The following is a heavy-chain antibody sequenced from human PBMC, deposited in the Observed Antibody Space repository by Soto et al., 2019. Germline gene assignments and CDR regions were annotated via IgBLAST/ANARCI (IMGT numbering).Heavy chain of an antibody. CDR2: MNPDNGNT. CDR1: GYTFSTYE. D-gene: IGHD3-3*01. Sequence: QVQLVQSGADVKKPGASVKVSCKASGYTFSTYEINWVRRAAGQGLEWMGRMNPDNGNTGYAQKFQDRVTMTRNTSISTAYMELSSLRSDDTAVYYCARGPRESGEWLLFDYWGQGGLVTVSS. V-gene: IGHV1-8*01. J-gene: IGHJ4*02. CDR3: ARGPRESGEWLLFDY.